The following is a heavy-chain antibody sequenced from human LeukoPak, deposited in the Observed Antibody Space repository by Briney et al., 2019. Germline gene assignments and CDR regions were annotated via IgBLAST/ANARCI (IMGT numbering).Heavy chain of an antibody. CDR1: GGSISSGGYY. J-gene: IGHJ3*02. D-gene: IGHD6-6*01. Sequence: SQTLSLTCTVSGGSISSGGYYWSWIRQHPGKGLEWIGYIYYSGSTYYNPSLKSRVTISVDTSKNQFSLKLSSVTAADTAVYYCARDPTHGSIAARTPHDAFDIWGQGTMVTVSS. CDR2: IYYSGST. CDR3: ARDPTHGSIAARTPHDAFDI. V-gene: IGHV4-31*03.